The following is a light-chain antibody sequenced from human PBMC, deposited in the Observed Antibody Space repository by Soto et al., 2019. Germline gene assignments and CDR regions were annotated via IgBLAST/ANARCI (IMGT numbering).Light chain of an antibody. V-gene: IGKV2-28*01. CDR1: QSLLHSNGYNY. Sequence: DIVMTQSPLSLPVTPGEPASISCRSSQSLLHSNGYNYLDWYLQKPGQSPQLLIYLGSNRASGVPDGFSGSGSGTDFTLKISRVEAEDFGVYYCMQALQTPFTFGPGTKVDIK. CDR3: MQALQTPFT. J-gene: IGKJ3*01. CDR2: LGS.